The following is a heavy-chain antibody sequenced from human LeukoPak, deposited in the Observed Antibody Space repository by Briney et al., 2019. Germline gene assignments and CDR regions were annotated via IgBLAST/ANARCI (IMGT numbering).Heavy chain of an antibody. Sequence: PGRSLRLSCAASGFTFSSYGMHWVRQAPGKGREGVAVIWYDGSSKCYADSVKGRFTISRDNSKNTLYLQMNSLRAEDTAVYYCAKDLDSYDSSGCFEYWGQGTLVTVSP. CDR2: IWYDGSSK. V-gene: IGHV3-33*06. CDR3: AKDLDSYDSSGCFEY. D-gene: IGHD3-22*01. CDR1: GFTFSSYG. J-gene: IGHJ4*02.